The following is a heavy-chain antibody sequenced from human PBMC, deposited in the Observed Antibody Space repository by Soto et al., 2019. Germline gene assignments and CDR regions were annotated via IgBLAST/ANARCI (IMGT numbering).Heavy chain of an antibody. CDR1: GFTFSSYS. CDR2: ISSSSSYI. CDR3: ARDLDCSGGSCYSRGYYYGMDV. D-gene: IGHD2-15*01. Sequence: AGGSLRLSCAASGFTFSSYSMNWVRQAPGKGLEWVSSISSSSSYIYYADSVKGRFTISRDNAKNSLYLQMNSLRAEDTAVYYCARDLDCSGGSCYSRGYYYGMDVWGQGTTVTVSS. V-gene: IGHV3-21*01. J-gene: IGHJ6*02.